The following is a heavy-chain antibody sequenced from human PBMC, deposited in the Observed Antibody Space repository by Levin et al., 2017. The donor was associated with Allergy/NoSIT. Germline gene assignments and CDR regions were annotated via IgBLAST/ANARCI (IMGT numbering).Heavy chain of an antibody. Sequence: PGGSLRLSCKASGYTFTSYYMHWVRQAPGQGLEWMGIINPSGGSTSYAQKFQGRVTMTRDTSTSTVYMELSSLRSEDTAVYYCAGGFGEDAFDIWGQGTMVTVSS. V-gene: IGHV1-46*01. CDR3: AGGFGEDAFDI. CDR2: INPSGGST. D-gene: IGHD3-10*01. CDR1: GYTFTSYY. J-gene: IGHJ3*02.